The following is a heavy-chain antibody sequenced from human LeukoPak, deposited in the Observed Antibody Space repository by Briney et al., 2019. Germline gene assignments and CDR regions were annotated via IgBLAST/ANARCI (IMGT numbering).Heavy chain of an antibody. CDR1: GFTFDDYA. V-gene: IGHV3-9*01. Sequence: GRSLRLSCAASGFTFDDYAMHWVRQAPGKGLEWVSGISWNRGSIGYADSVKGRFTISRDNAKNSLYLQMNSLRAEDTALYYCVKGGYSGYDHPAFDYWGQGTLVTVSS. D-gene: IGHD5-12*01. CDR2: ISWNRGSI. CDR3: VKGGYSGYDHPAFDY. J-gene: IGHJ4*02.